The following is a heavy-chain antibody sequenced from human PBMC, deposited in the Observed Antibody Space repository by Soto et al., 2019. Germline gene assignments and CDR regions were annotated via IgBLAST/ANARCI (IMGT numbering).Heavy chain of an antibody. CDR1: GYTFTSYG. CDR3: AGSLLGYCSGGSCGWFDP. J-gene: IGHJ5*02. D-gene: IGHD2-15*01. Sequence: GAPVKVSCKAFGYTFTSYGISWVRQAPGKRDEWMGWISAYKGNTNYAQKLQGRVTMTTDTSTSTAYMELRSLRSDDTAVYYCAGSLLGYCSGGSCGWFDPWGQGTLVTVSS. V-gene: IGHV1-18*01. CDR2: ISAYKGNT.